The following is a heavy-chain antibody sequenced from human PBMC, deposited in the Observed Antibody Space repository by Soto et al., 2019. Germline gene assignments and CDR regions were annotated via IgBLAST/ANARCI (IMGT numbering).Heavy chain of an antibody. CDR3: ARGDRKLEPTVGPP. Sequence: ASVKVSCKASGYTFSSYDIIWVRHAPGHGLEWMGWLNPNRGNTGYAQRFQGRVTMTSNTSISTAYMELTSLGFEDTAVYYCARGDRKLEPTVGPPWGQGTLVTVSS. J-gene: IGHJ5*01. D-gene: IGHD1-1*01. CDR2: LNPNRGNT. V-gene: IGHV1-8*01. CDR1: GYTFSSYD.